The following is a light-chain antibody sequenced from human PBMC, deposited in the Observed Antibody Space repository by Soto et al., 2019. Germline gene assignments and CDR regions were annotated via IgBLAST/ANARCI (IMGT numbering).Light chain of an antibody. J-gene: IGKJ3*01. Sequence: EIVLTQSQGTLSLSPGERATLSCRARQSINSRYLAWYQQKPGQAPRLLIYGASSRATGIPDRFSGSGYGTDFALTISRLEPEDFAVYYCQQLGISPGFTFRPGTKLRIK. CDR1: QSINSRY. CDR3: QQLGISPGFT. V-gene: IGKV3-20*01. CDR2: GAS.